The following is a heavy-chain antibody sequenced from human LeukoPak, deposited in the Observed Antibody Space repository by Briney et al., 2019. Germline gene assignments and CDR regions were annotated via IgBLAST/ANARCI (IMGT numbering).Heavy chain of an antibody. J-gene: IGHJ4*02. Sequence: GGSLRLSCAASGFTFSNAWMSWVRQAPGKGLEWVGRIKSITDGGATDYAAPVKGRFIISRDESKKTLYLQMNSLKTEDTAVYYCSTAMFDWGQGTLVTVSS. CDR3: STAMFD. D-gene: IGHD3-10*02. V-gene: IGHV3-15*01. CDR2: IKSITDGGAT. CDR1: GFTFSNAW.